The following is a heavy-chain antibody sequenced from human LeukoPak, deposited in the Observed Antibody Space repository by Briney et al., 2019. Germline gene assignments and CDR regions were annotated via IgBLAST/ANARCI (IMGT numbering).Heavy chain of an antibody. D-gene: IGHD3-10*01. CDR2: IYPGDSDT. V-gene: IGHV5-51*01. J-gene: IGHJ4*02. CDR1: GYSFTSYW. Sequence: GGSLKISYKGSGYSFTSYWIGWVRQMPGKGLELMGIIYPGDSDTRYSPSFQGQVTISADKSISTAYLQWSSLKASDTAMYYCARLLLWFGESQYYFDYWGQGTLVTVSS. CDR3: ARLLLWFGESQYYFDY.